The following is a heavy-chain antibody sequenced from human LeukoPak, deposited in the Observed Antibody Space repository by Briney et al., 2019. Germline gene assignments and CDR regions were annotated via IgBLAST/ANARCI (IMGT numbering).Heavy chain of an antibody. Sequence: PSETLSLTCSVSGGSTTGYFWTWIRQPPGKGPEWIGYVYYKGDTSYSPSLDSRVTTSVDTSKKQFSLKLNSVTAADTAVYYCARHVTVTYDAFDLWGQGTMVTVSS. D-gene: IGHD4-11*01. CDR2: VYYKGDT. CDR3: ARHVTVTYDAFDL. CDR1: GGSTTGYF. J-gene: IGHJ3*01. V-gene: IGHV4-59*08.